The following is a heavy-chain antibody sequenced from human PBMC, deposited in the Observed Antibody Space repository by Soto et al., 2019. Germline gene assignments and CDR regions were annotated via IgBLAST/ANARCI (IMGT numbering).Heavy chain of an antibody. D-gene: IGHD3-10*01. V-gene: IGHV1-69*13. Sequence: GASVKVSCKASGGTFSSYAISWVRQAPGQGLEWMGGIIPIFGTANYAQKFQGRVTITADDSTSTTYIELSSLRSEDTAVYYCAREGGSGNYRYYAMDVWGQGTTVPVSS. J-gene: IGHJ6*02. CDR1: GGTFSSYA. CDR2: IIPIFGTA. CDR3: AREGGSGNYRYYAMDV.